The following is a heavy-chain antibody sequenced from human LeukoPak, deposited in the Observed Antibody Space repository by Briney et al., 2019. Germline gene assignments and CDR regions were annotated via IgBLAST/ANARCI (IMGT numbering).Heavy chain of an antibody. V-gene: IGHV1-69*06. CDR2: IIPLFGAA. D-gene: IGHD4-23*01. Sequence: SVKVSCKASGGSFSTSTISWVRQAPGQGLEWMGGIIPLFGAANYAQKFKGRVTITADKSTSTAYMELSTLRSEDTAVYYCARDNPNYGGNWFDPRGQGTMVTVSS. CDR3: ARDNPNYGGNWFDP. J-gene: IGHJ5*02. CDR1: GGSFSTST.